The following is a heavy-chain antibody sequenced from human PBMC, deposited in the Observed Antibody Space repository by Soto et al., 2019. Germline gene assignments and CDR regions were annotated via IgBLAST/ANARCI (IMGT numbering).Heavy chain of an antibody. V-gene: IGHV1-69*02. D-gene: IGHD2-2*01. CDR3: ARSIVPAAILQDAFDI. CDR2: IIPILGIA. CDR1: GGTFSSYT. J-gene: IGHJ3*02. Sequence: ASVKVSCKASGGTFSSYTISWVRQAPGQGLEWMGRIIPILGIANYAQKFQGRVTITADKSTSTAYMELSSLRSEDTAVYYCARSIVPAAILQDAFDIWGQGTMVTVSS.